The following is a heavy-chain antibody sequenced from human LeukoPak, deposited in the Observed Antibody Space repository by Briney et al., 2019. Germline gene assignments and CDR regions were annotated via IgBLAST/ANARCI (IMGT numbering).Heavy chain of an antibody. J-gene: IGHJ1*01. CDR2: IYTSGRT. Sequence: PSETLSLTCTVSGASISSYYWSWIRQPAGEGVEWIVRIYTSGRTNYNSSLKSRVTMSVDTSKNQFSLKLSSVTAADTAVYYCARDSKGYFQHWGQGTLVTVSS. CDR1: GASISSYY. CDR3: ARDSKGYFQH. V-gene: IGHV4-4*07.